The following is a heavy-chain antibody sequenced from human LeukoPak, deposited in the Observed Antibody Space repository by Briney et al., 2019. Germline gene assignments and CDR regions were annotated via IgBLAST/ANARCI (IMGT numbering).Heavy chain of an antibody. CDR3: TSDFDRTAGH. CDR2: INREGNEK. V-gene: IGHV3-7*01. D-gene: IGHD3-9*01. CDR1: GFTFRSYW. Sequence: GGPLRLSCAVSGFTFRSYWISWVRQAPGKGLEWVANINREGNEKYYVDSVKGRFTISRDNAKNSLYLQMNSLRAEDTAVYYCTSDFDRTAGHWGQGTLVIVSS. J-gene: IGHJ4*02.